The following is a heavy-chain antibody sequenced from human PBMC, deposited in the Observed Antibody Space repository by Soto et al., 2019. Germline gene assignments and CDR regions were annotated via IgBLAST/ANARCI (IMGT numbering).Heavy chain of an antibody. CDR1: GYTFTSYG. CDR2: ISAYNGNT. CDR3: ARTVLDYCSGGSCYSGYFDY. J-gene: IGHJ4*02. D-gene: IGHD2-15*01. Sequence: QVQLVQSGAEVKKPGASVKVSCKASGYTFTSYGISWVRQAPGQGLEWMGWISAYNGNTNYAQKLQGRVTMTTDTSTSSAYMELRSLRSDDTSVYYCARTVLDYCSGGSCYSGYFDYWGQGTLVTVSS. V-gene: IGHV1-18*01.